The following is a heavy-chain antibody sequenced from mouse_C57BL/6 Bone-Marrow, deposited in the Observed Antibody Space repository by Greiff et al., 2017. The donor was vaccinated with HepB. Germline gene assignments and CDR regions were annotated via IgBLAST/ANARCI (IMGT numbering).Heavy chain of an antibody. Sequence: VQLHQSGAELVKPGASVKLSCKASGYTFTEYTIHWVKQRSGQGLEWIGWFYPGSGSIKYNEKFKDKATLTADKSSSTVYMELSRLTSEDSAVYFCARHEEGGYSNYALLAMDYWGQGTSVTVSS. V-gene: IGHV1-62-2*01. D-gene: IGHD2-5*01. J-gene: IGHJ4*01. CDR2: FYPGSGSI. CDR1: GYTFTEYT. CDR3: ARHEEGGYSNYALLAMDY.